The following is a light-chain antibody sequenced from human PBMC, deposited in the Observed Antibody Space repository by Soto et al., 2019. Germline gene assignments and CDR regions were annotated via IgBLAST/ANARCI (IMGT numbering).Light chain of an antibody. CDR2: SNN. V-gene: IGLV1-44*01. J-gene: IGLJ1*01. CDR3: SSYTRSSPAIV. Sequence: QSVLTQPPSASETPGQRVTISCSGSSSNIGSNTVNWYQQLPGTAPKLLIYSNNQRPSGVPDRFSGSKSGTSASLAISGLQSEDEADYYCSSYTRSSPAIVFGNGTKVTVL. CDR1: SSNIGSNT.